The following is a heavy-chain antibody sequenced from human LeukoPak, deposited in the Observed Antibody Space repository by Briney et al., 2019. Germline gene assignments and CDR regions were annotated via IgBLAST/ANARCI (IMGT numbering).Heavy chain of an antibody. J-gene: IGHJ3*02. Sequence: ASVKVSCKTSGYTFTSYAISWVRQAPGQGLECMGWISTYTGNTDYAQKLQGRVTMTTDTSTSTAYMELGSLSSDDTAVYYCARVLVVSSDAFDIWGQGTMVTVSS. CDR1: GYTFTSYA. V-gene: IGHV1-18*01. CDR2: ISTYTGNT. D-gene: IGHD3-22*01. CDR3: ARVLVVSSDAFDI.